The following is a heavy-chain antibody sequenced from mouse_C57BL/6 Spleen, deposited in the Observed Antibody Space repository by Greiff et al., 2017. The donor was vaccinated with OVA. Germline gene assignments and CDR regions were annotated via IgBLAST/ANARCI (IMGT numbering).Heavy chain of an antibody. J-gene: IGHJ1*03. CDR2: IYPSDSET. V-gene: IGHV1-61*01. CDR3: ARDYSNYGGYFDV. Sequence: VQLQQSGAELVRPGSSVKLSCKASGYTFTSYWMDWVKQRPGQGLEWIGNIYPSDSETHYHQKFKDKATLTVDKSSSTAYMQLSSLTSEDSAVYYCARDYSNYGGYFDVWGTGTTVTVSS. D-gene: IGHD2-5*01. CDR1: GYTFTSYW.